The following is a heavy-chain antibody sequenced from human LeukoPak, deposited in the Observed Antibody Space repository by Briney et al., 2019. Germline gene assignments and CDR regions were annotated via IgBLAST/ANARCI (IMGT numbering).Heavy chain of an antibody. D-gene: IGHD3-10*01. V-gene: IGHV3-30-3*02. CDR1: GFTFSSYA. J-gene: IGHJ5*02. CDR2: ISYDGSNK. CDR3: AKPIRGGRVDWFDP. Sequence: GGSLRLSCAASGFTFSSYAMHWVRQAPGKGLEWVAVISYDGSNKYYADSVKGRFTISRDNSKNTLYLQMNSLRAEDTAVYYCAKPIRGGRVDWFDPWGQGTLVTVSS.